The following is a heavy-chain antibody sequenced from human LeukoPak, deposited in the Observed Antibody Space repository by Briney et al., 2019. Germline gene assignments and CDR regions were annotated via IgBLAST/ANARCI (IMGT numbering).Heavy chain of an antibody. D-gene: IGHD4/OR15-4a*01. CDR1: GGSITHYH. V-gene: IGHV4-59*01. CDR3: ARGVPFDP. J-gene: IGHJ5*02. CDR2: IYYSATT. Sequence: SETLSLTCTVSGGSITHYHWSWIRQPPGKGLEWIGYIYYSATTNYNPSLKSRVTISIDASKNQFSLNLTSLTAADTAVYYCARGVPFDPWGQGTQVTVSS.